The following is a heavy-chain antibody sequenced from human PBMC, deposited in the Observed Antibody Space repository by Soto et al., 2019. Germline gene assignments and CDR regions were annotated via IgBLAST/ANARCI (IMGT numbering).Heavy chain of an antibody. D-gene: IGHD3-22*01. J-gene: IGHJ4*02. CDR3: ARGISLIMAAPDY. CDR1: GYTFSNYA. Sequence: ASVKVSCKTSGYTFSNYAMSWVRQTPGQGLEWMGWVSPYNGIANYTQKFQGRVTMTTDTSTATAHMELTSLRSDDTAMYYCARGISLIMAAPDYWGQGTLVTVSS. CDR2: VSPYNGIA. V-gene: IGHV1-18*04.